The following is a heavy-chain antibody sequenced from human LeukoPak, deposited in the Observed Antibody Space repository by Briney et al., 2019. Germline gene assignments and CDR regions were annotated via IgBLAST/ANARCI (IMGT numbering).Heavy chain of an antibody. CDR2: IYSGGST. V-gene: IGHV3-66*01. CDR1: GFTVSSNY. Sequence: HPGGSLRLSCAASGFTVSSNYMSWVRQAPGKGLEWVSVIYSGGSTYYADSVKGRFTISRDNSKNTLYLQMNSLRAEDTAVYYCARVWQLPPDDAFDIWGQGTMVTVSS. D-gene: IGHD6-6*01. CDR3: ARVWQLPPDDAFDI. J-gene: IGHJ3*02.